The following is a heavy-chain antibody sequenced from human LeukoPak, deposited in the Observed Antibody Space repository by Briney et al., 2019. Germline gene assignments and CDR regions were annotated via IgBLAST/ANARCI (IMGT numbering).Heavy chain of an antibody. D-gene: IGHD1-26*01. Sequence: SETLSLTCTVSGGSISSSSYYWGWIRQPPGKGQEWIGSIYYSGSTYYNPSLKSRVTISVDTSKNQFSLKLSSVTAADTAVYYCARRSGSFTYYFDYWGQGTLVTVSS. V-gene: IGHV4-39*01. CDR1: GGSISSSSYY. CDR2: IYYSGST. CDR3: ARRSGSFTYYFDY. J-gene: IGHJ4*02.